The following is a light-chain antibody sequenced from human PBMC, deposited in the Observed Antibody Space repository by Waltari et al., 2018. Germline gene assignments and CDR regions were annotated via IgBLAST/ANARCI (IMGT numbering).Light chain of an antibody. CDR2: SAS. CDR1: QRALYSSHNQAY. J-gene: IGKJ4*01. Sequence: DIVMTQSPDSLAVSLGERATINCKSSQRALYSSHNQAYLAWYQQKPGQPPKLLIYSASTRESVVPDRFSGSGSGTDFTLTISSLQAEDVAVYYCQQYYSTPLTFGGGTKVEIK. V-gene: IGKV4-1*01. CDR3: QQYYSTPLT.